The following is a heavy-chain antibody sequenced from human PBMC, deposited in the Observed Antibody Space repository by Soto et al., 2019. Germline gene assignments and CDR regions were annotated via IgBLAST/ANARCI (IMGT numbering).Heavy chain of an antibody. J-gene: IGHJ6*03. D-gene: IGHD4-17*01. CDR1: GYTFTSYD. V-gene: IGHV1-8*01. CDR2: MNPNSGNT. CDR3: ARQHDYLYYYYMDV. Sequence: QVQLVQSGAEVKKPGASVKVSCKASGYTFTSYDINWVRQATGQGLAWMGWMNPNSGNTGYAQKFQGRVTMTRNTSISTAYMELSSLRSEDTAVYYCARQHDYLYYYYMDVWGKGTTVTVSS.